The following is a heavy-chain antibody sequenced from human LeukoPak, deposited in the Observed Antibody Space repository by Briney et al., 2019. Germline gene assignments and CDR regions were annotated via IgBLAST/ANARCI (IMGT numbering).Heavy chain of an antibody. Sequence: GGSLRLPCAASGLTFSSYWIHWVRQAPGKGLVWVSRINTDGSSTSYADSVKGRFTISRDNAKNTLYLQMNSLRAEDTAVYYCARGYYGLDDYWGQGTLVTVSS. CDR3: ARGYYGLDDY. D-gene: IGHD4-17*01. J-gene: IGHJ4*02. CDR2: INTDGSST. CDR1: GLTFSSYW. V-gene: IGHV3-74*01.